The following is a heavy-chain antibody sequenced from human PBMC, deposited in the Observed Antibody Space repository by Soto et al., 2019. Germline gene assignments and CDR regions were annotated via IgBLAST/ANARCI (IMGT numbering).Heavy chain of an antibody. Sequence: ASVKVSCKASGYTFTSYGISWVRQAPGQGLEWTGWISAYNGNTNYAQKLQGRVTMTTDTSTSTAYMELRSLRSDDTAVYYCARDIPAWDDYYYYYGMDVWGQGTTVTVSS. J-gene: IGHJ6*02. D-gene: IGHD2-21*01. CDR2: ISAYNGNT. V-gene: IGHV1-18*01. CDR3: ARDIPAWDDYYYYYGMDV. CDR1: GYTFTSYG.